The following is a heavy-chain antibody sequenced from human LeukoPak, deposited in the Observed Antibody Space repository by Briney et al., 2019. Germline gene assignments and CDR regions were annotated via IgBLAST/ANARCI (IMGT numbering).Heavy chain of an antibody. V-gene: IGHV3-23*01. D-gene: IGHD6-19*01. CDR2: ISGSGGST. CDR3: AKVPLLSSGWGYYFDY. CDR1: GFTLRNYA. Sequence: GGSLRLSCAAPGFTLRNYAMSWVRQAPGKGLEWVSAISGSGGSTYYADSVKGRFTISRDNSKNTLYLQMNSLRAEDTAVYYCAKVPLLSSGWGYYFDYWGQGTLVTVSS. J-gene: IGHJ4*02.